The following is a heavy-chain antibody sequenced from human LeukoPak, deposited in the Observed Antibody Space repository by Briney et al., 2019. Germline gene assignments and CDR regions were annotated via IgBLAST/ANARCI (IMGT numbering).Heavy chain of an antibody. D-gene: IGHD2-21*01. Sequence: SETLSLTCTVSGGSISSYYWSWIRQPPGKGLEWIGYIYYSGSTNYNPSLKSRVTISVDTSKNQFSLKLSSVTAADTAMYYCARGFAYCGGDCYRPFYYYYYMDVWGKGTTVTVSS. J-gene: IGHJ6*03. CDR1: GGSISSYY. CDR2: IYYSGST. CDR3: ARGFAYCGGDCYRPFYYYYYMDV. V-gene: IGHV4-59*01.